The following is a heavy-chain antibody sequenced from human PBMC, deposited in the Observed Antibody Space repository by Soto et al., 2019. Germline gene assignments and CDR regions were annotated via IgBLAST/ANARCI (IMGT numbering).Heavy chain of an antibody. CDR1: GFTFSSYG. J-gene: IGHJ4*02. CDR3: AKVVRGYYFDY. Sequence: QVQLVESGGGVVQPGRSLRLSCAASGFTFSSYGMHWVRQAPGKGLEWVAVISYEGSNKYYADSVKGRFTISRDNSKNTLYLKMSSLRAEDTAVYYGAKVVRGYYFDYWGQGTLVTVSS. CDR2: ISYEGSNK. V-gene: IGHV3-30*18. D-gene: IGHD2-15*01.